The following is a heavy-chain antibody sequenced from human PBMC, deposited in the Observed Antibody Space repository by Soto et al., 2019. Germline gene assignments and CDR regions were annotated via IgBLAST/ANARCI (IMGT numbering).Heavy chain of an antibody. D-gene: IGHD3-10*01. Sequence: QVQVEQSGAEVKKPGSSLKVSCKTPGGPFCSQAFNWVRQARGHGLEWMGGIIPLLGSTTYAQKFQDRVTFTADESTSTVYIELRSLRSEDTDTYFCAMRDGLYFYYVIDVWGRGTTVTISS. CDR1: GGPFCSQA. CDR2: IIPLLGST. V-gene: IGHV1-69*01. CDR3: AMRDGLYFYYVIDV. J-gene: IGHJ6*02.